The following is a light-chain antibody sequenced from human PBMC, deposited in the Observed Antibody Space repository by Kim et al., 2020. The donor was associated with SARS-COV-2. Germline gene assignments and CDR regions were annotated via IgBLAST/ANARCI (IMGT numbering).Light chain of an antibody. V-gene: IGLV2-8*01. Sequence: QSALTQPPSASGSPGQSAAISCTGTASDVGANDYVSWYQHYPGKAPKLILYELTKRPSGVPDRFSGSKSGNTASLTVSGLQAEDAAHYYCSSYAGPTDVRFGGGPQLTVL. CDR3: SSYAGPTDVR. CDR1: ASDVGANDY. CDR2: ELT. J-gene: IGLJ2*01.